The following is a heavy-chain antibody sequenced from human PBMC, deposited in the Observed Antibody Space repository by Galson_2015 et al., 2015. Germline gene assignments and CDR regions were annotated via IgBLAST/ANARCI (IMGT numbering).Heavy chain of an antibody. CDR1: GGTFSSYA. Sequence: SVKVSCKASGGTFSSYAISWVRQAPGQGLEWMGGIIPIFGTANYAQKFQGRVTITADESTSTAYMELSSLRSEDTAVYYCARAPYYDFWSGSPYYYYMDVWGKGTTVTVSS. CDR3: ARAPYYDFWSGSPYYYYMDV. J-gene: IGHJ6*03. CDR2: IIPIFGTA. D-gene: IGHD3-3*01. V-gene: IGHV1-69*13.